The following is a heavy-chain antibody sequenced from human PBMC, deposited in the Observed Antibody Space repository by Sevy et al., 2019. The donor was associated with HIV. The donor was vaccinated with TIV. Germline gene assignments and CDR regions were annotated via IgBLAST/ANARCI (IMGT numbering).Heavy chain of an antibody. Sequence: GGSLRLSCAASGFTFSSYAMHWVRQAPGKGLEWVAVISYDGSNKYYADSVKGRFTISRDNAKKALYMQMNSLRAEDTAVYYCARDKYSSGWYYAFDIWGQGTMVTVSS. CDR3: ARDKYSSGWYYAFDI. J-gene: IGHJ3*02. CDR1: GFTFSSYA. D-gene: IGHD6-19*01. V-gene: IGHV3-30-3*01. CDR2: ISYDGSNK.